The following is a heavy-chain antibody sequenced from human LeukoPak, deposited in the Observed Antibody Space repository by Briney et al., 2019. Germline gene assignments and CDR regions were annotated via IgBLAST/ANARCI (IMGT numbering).Heavy chain of an antibody. CDR3: AKWGDYDILTGYYVSDF. CDR1: GFIFRNYA. D-gene: IGHD3-9*01. J-gene: IGHJ4*02. CDR2: ITGSGDTT. V-gene: IGHV3-23*01. Sequence: PPGGFLRLSCAASGFIFRNYAMSWVRQAPGKGLEWVSAITGSGDTTYYADSVKGRFTISRDNSKNTLYVEMNTLRAEDTAVYYCAKWGDYDILTGYYVSDFWGQGTLVTVSS.